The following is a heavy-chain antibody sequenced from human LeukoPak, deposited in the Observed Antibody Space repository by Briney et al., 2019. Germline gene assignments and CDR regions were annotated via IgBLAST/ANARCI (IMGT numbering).Heavy chain of an antibody. V-gene: IGHV1-8*03. CDR1: GCTFTSYD. Sequence: ASVKVSCKASGCTFTSYDRNWVRQPTGQGLEWMGWMNPNSGNTGYAQKFQGRVTITRNTSISTAYMELSSLRSEDTAVYYCARGRYNYYATSGSDYWGQGTLVTVSS. D-gene: IGHD3-22*01. CDR2: MNPNSGNT. CDR3: ARGRYNYYATSGSDY. J-gene: IGHJ4*02.